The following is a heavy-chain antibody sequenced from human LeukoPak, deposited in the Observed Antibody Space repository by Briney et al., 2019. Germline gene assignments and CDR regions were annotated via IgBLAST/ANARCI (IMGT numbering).Heavy chain of an antibody. CDR1: GGSFSGYY. D-gene: IGHD2-15*01. CDR2: INHSGST. J-gene: IGHJ2*01. CDR3: ARRRVVVVAATVPSLKRYWYFDL. V-gene: IGHV4-34*01. Sequence: SETLSLTCAVYGGSFSGYYWSWIRQPPGKGLEWVGEINHSGSTNYNPSLKSRVIISVDTSKNQFSLKLSSVTAADTAVYYCARRRVVVVAATVPSLKRYWYFDLWGRGTLVTVSS.